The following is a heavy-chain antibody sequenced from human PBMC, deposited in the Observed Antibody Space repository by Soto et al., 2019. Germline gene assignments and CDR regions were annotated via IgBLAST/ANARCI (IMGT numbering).Heavy chain of an antibody. CDR3: AKAWGIDY. V-gene: IGHV3-23*01. J-gene: IGHJ4*02. Sequence: EVQLLESGGGLVEPGGSRRLSCAVSGYPFSIYPMIGLPHAPGKGLEWVSTISGSGSSTYSADSVKGRFTISRDNSKNTLYLQMNSLRVEDTAIYYCAKAWGIDYWGQGTLVTVSS. CDR1: GYPFSIYP. D-gene: IGHD7-27*01. CDR2: ISGSGSST.